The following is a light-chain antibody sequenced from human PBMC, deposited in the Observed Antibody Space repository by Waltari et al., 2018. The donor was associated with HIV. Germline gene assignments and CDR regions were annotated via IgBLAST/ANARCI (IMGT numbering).Light chain of an antibody. CDR1: NTNIGAGYD. Sequence: QSVLTQPPSVSGAPGQRVTISCTGRNTNIGAGYDVHWYQQVPGRAPKLLIYDNTNRPSGVPDRFSGYKSGTSAALAITGLQAVDETDYYCQSFDTSLSASVFGTGTRVTVL. J-gene: IGLJ1*01. V-gene: IGLV1-40*01. CDR3: QSFDTSLSASV. CDR2: DNT.